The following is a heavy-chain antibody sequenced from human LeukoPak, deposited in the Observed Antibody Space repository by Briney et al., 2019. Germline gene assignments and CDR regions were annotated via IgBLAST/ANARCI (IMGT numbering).Heavy chain of an antibody. CDR1: GFTFNSYA. V-gene: IGHV3-30*03. CDR2: ISYDGSNK. Sequence: GGSLRLSCAASGFTFNSYAMSWVRQAPGKGLEWVAVISYDGSNKYYADSVKGRFTISRDNSKNTLYLQMNSLRAEDTAVYYCAFGKAVAGDGPFDYWGQGTLVTVSS. J-gene: IGHJ4*02. CDR3: AFGKAVAGDGPFDY. D-gene: IGHD6-19*01.